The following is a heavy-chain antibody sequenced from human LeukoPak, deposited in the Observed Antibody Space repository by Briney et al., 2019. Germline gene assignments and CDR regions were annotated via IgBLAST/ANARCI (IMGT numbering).Heavy chain of an antibody. J-gene: IGHJ4*02. D-gene: IGHD2-15*01. CDR1: GFTFSSYA. Sequence: GGSLRLSCAASGFTFSSYAMSWFRQAPGRGLEWVSAIDGSGSSTYYADSVQGRFTISRDNSKSTLCLQMNSLRAEDTAVYYCAKQLGYCSDGSCYFPYWGQGTLVTVSS. V-gene: IGHV3-23*05. CDR2: IDGSGSST. CDR3: AKQLGYCSDGSCYFPY.